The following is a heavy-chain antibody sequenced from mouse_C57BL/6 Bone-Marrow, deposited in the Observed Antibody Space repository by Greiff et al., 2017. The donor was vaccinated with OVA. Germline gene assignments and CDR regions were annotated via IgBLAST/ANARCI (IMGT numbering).Heavy chain of an antibody. J-gene: IGHJ3*01. V-gene: IGHV1-52*01. CDR3: ARDGGSITTVVESFAY. D-gene: IGHD1-1*01. Sequence: QVQLKQPGAELVRPGSSVKLSCKASGYTFTSYWMHWVKQRPIQGLEWIGNIDPSDSETHYNQKFKDKATLTVDKSSSTAYMQLSSLTSEDSAVYYCARDGGSITTVVESFAYWGQGTLVTVSA. CDR2: IDPSDSET. CDR1: GYTFTSYW.